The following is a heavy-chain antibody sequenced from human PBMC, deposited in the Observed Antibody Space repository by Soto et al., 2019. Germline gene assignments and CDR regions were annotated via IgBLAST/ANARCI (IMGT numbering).Heavy chain of an antibody. V-gene: IGHV4-30-4*01. CDR2: LHYTGST. CDR1: GDSIASGESY. Sequence: QVQLQESGPRLVKPSQTLSLTCTVSGDSIASGESYWTWIRQPPGEGLEWIGNLHYTGSTNYNPSLNSRATMSVDPSKNQFSLRVRSVTAPDTAVYYCARDRRRRGQYGMDVWGQGTTVTVSS. D-gene: IGHD3-10*01. CDR3: ARDRRRRGQYGMDV. J-gene: IGHJ6*02.